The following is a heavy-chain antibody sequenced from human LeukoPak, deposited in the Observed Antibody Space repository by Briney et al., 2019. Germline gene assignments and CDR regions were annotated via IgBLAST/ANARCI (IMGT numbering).Heavy chain of an antibody. CDR1: GGSISRSSYY. Sequence: SETLSLTCTVSGGSISRSSYYWCWIRQHPGKGLEWIGSSYYSGSSYYNPSLKSRVTISVDTSKNQFSLRLSSVTAADTAVYYCARQDERVVVVPAAKQPWFDPWGQGTLVTVSS. CDR2: SYYSGSS. CDR3: ARQDERVVVVPAAKQPWFDP. J-gene: IGHJ5*02. V-gene: IGHV4-39*01. D-gene: IGHD2-2*01.